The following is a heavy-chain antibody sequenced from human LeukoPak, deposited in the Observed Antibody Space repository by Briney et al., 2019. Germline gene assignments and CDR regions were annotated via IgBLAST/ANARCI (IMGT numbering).Heavy chain of an antibody. CDR3: ARHMWEPLELGAFDI. CDR1: GGSISRGGYY. V-gene: IGHV4-39*01. CDR2: FYYSGST. J-gene: IGHJ3*02. Sequence: SVTLSLPCTVSGGSISRGGYYCGWICRPPARGLECHWSFYYSGSTNYNPSLKSRITRSVDTATKQFSLKLSSLTAADTAVYYCARHMWEPLELGAFDIWGQGTMVTVSS. D-gene: IGHD1-26*01.